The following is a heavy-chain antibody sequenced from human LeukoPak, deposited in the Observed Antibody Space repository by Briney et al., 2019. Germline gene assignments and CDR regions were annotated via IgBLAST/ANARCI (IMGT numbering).Heavy chain of an antibody. V-gene: IGHV4-38-2*02. CDR2: IYHSGST. D-gene: IGHD1-26*01. CDR3: ARGVFRWELPRLDY. J-gene: IGHJ4*02. CDR1: GYSISSGYY. Sequence: KPSETLSLTCTVSGYSISSGYYWGWIRQPPGKGLEWIGSIYHSGSTYYNPSLKSRVTISVDTSKNQFSLKLSSVTAADTVVYYCARGVFRWELPRLDYWGQGTLVTVSS.